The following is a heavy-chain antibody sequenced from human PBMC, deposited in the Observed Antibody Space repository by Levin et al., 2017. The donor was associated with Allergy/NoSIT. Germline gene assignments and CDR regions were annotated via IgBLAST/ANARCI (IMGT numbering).Heavy chain of an antibody. V-gene: IGHV4-39*07. Sequence: SETLSLTCTVSGGSISDDSYYWAWVRQPPGKGLEWVGSIYYDGSAYYNPSLKTRFTISVDTSKNQFSLRVNSVTAADTAVYYCAGEPNSPYYCHYGLDVWGPGTTITVSS. D-gene: IGHD2/OR15-2a*01. CDR2: IYYDGSA. CDR1: GGSISDDSYY. J-gene: IGHJ6*02. CDR3: AGEPNSPYYCHYGLDV.